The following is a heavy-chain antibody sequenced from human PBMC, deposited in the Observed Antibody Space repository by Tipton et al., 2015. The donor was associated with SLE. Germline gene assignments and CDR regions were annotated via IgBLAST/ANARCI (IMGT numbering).Heavy chain of an antibody. J-gene: IGHJ4*02. CDR3: ARGRGFWSGPLDY. D-gene: IGHD3-3*01. Sequence: TLSLTCAVYGGSFSGYYWSWIRQPPGKGLEWIGEINHSGSTNYNPSLKSRVTISVDTSKNQFSLKLSSVTAADTAVYYCARGRGFWSGPLDYWGQGTQVTVSS. CDR2: INHSGST. CDR1: GGSFSGYY. V-gene: IGHV4-34*01.